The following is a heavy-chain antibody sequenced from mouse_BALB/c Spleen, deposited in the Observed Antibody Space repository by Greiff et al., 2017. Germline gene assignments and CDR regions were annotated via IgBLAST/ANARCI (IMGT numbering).Heavy chain of an antibody. Sequence: ESGPGLVKPSQSLSLTCTVTGYSITSDYAWNWIRQFPGNKLEWMGYISYSGSTSYNPSLKSRISITRDTSKNQFFLQLNSVTTEDTATYYCARGKTGYYGGMDYWGQGTSVTVSS. CDR2: ISYSGST. V-gene: IGHV3-2*02. CDR3: ARGKTGYYGGMDY. J-gene: IGHJ4*01. D-gene: IGHD1-1*01. CDR1: GYSITSDYA.